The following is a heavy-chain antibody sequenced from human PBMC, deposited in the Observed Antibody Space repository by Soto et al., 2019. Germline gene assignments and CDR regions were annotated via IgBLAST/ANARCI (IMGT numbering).Heavy chain of an antibody. J-gene: IGHJ6*02. D-gene: IGHD2-8*01. Sequence: QVQLVQSGPAMRKPGSSVKVSCKSSGGSFSNYAISWVRQAPGQGLEWLGGVIPVFNSANYAPKFQGRVTITADTSTSTAYMEVSSLAPDDTAVYYCGRRANRGMDVWGQGNTVTVSS. CDR3: GRRANRGMDV. CDR1: GGSFSNYA. V-gene: IGHV1-69*06. CDR2: VIPVFNSA.